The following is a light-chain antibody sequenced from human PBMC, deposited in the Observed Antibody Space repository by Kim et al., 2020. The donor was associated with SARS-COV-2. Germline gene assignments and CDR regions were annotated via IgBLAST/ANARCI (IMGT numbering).Light chain of an antibody. V-gene: IGLV3-19*01. CDR3: QSRDSGGNVL. CDR1: SLRSYY. J-gene: IGLJ2*01. CDR2: GRN. Sequence: SSELTQDPAVSVALGQTVRITCQGDSLRSYYATWYQQRPRQAPVLVIYGRNNRPSGIPDRFSGSSSGNTASLTISGAQAEDEADFYCQSRDSGGNVLFGGRTQLTVL.